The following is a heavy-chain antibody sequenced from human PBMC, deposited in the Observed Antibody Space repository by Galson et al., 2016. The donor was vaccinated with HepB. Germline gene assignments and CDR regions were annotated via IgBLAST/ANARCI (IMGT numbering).Heavy chain of an antibody. CDR1: GYIFTTYG. CDR2: ISVDHDYT. D-gene: IGHD1-20*01. V-gene: IGHV1-18*01. Sequence: SVKVSCKASGYIFTTYGISWVRQAPGQGLEWMGWISVDHDYTNYAQKFQGRVTMITDTSTSTAYMALRSQRAGDTAIYYCARAIMYTWNFSRLWGMGVWGQGTTVTASS. J-gene: IGHJ6*02. CDR3: ARAIMYTWNFSRLWGMGV.